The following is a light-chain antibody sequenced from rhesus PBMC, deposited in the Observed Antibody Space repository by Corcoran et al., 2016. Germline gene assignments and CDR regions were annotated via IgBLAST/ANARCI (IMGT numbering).Light chain of an antibody. CDR3: QQRNSYPDS. CDR1: QGISSY. Sequence: DIQLTQSPSSLSASVGDRVTITCRASQGISSYLAWYQQKSGKAPKLLVYDASNLQSGVPSRFRGSGSGTEFTLPISSLQPEDFATYYCQQRNSYPDSFGQGTKVEIK. J-gene: IGKJ2*01. CDR2: DAS. V-gene: IGKV1-38*01.